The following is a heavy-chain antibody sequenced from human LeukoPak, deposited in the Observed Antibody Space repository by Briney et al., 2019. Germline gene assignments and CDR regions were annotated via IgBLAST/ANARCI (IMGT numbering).Heavy chain of an antibody. Sequence: GASVKVSCKASGYTFTGCYMHWVRQAPGQGLEWMGWISAYNGNTNYAQKLQGRVTMTTDTSTSTAYMELRSLRSDDTAVYYCARDRGVGATLPYYFDYWGQGTLVTVSS. V-gene: IGHV1-18*04. CDR2: ISAYNGNT. D-gene: IGHD1-26*01. J-gene: IGHJ4*02. CDR1: GYTFTGCY. CDR3: ARDRGVGATLPYYFDY.